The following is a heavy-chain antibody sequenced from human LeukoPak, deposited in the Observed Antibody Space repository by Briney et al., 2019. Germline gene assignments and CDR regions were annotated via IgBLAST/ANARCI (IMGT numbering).Heavy chain of an antibody. CDR1: GFTFSSCW. J-gene: IGHJ4*02. Sequence: GGSLRLSCAASGFTFSSCWMSWVRQAPGKGLEWVANIKQDGSEKYYVDSVKGRFTISRDNAKNSLYLQMNSLRAEDTAVYYCARESPAPYSSGWYLDYWGQGTLVTVSS. V-gene: IGHV3-7*01. CDR3: ARESPAPYSSGWYLDY. D-gene: IGHD6-19*01. CDR2: IKQDGSEK.